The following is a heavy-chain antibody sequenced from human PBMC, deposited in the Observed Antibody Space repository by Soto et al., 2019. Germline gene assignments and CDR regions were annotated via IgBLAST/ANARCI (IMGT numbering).Heavy chain of an antibody. Sequence: QVQLQESGPGLVKPSQTLSLTCTVSGGSISSGGYYWSWIRQHPGKGLEWIGDIYYSGSTYYNPXLTSRVTISVXXPXNXXSLKLRSVTAADTAVYYCARDRRDYYGSGYDAFDIWGQGTMVTVSS. CDR2: IYYSGST. D-gene: IGHD3-10*01. V-gene: IGHV4-31*03. CDR1: GGSISSGGYY. J-gene: IGHJ3*02. CDR3: ARDRRDYYGSGYDAFDI.